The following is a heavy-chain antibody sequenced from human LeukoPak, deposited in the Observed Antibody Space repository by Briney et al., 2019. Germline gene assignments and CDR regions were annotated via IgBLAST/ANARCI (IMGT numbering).Heavy chain of an antibody. V-gene: IGHV3-23*01. CDR2: ISPSGDIT. CDR1: GFTFSNHG. D-gene: IGHD1-14*01. Sequence: PGGSLRLSCAASGFTFSNHGMNWVRQAPGKGLEWVSGISPSGDITYYADSVKGRFTISRDNSKNTLYLEVISLTAEDTAVYYCARDRKYYYHMDVWGKGTTVTVSS. CDR3: ARDRKYYYHMDV. J-gene: IGHJ6*03.